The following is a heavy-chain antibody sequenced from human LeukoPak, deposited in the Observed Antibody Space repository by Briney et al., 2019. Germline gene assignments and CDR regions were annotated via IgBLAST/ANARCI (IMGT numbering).Heavy chain of an antibody. CDR1: GFTFSSCS. CDR3: ARITYSGYDSTPGTLDY. V-gene: IGHV3-21*01. D-gene: IGHD5-12*01. Sequence: PGGSLRLSCAASGFTFSSCSMNWVRQAPGKGLEWVSSISSSSSYIYYADSVKGRFTISRDNAKNSLYLQMNSLRAEDTAVYYCARITYSGYDSTPGTLDYWGQGTLVTVSS. J-gene: IGHJ4*02. CDR2: ISSSSSYI.